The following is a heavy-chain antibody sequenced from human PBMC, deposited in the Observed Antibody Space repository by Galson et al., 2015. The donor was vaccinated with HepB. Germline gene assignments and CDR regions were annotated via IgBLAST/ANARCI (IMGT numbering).Heavy chain of an antibody. CDR3: AKDGGKSSLGYCSGGSCPLGYYYGMDV. Sequence: SLRLSCAASGFTFDDYAMHWVRQAPGKGLEWVSGISWNSGSIGYADSVKGRFTISRDNAKNSLYLQMNSLRAEDTALYYCAKDGGKSSLGYCSGGSCPLGYYYGMDVWGQGTTVTVSS. CDR1: GFTFDDYA. CDR2: ISWNSGSI. D-gene: IGHD2-15*01. V-gene: IGHV3-9*01. J-gene: IGHJ6*02.